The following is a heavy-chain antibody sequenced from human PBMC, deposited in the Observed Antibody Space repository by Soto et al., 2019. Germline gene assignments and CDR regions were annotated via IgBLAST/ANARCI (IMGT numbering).Heavy chain of an antibody. CDR3: ARAPLEMATILYFEC. Sequence: QVQLVQSGAEVKKPGSSVKVSCKASGDTFSRYAINWVRQAPGQGLEWMGGIVPIFGTANYAQKFQGRVTFTADESTTTAHMELSSLRSEDTAVYYCARAPLEMATILYFECWGQGTLVTVSS. D-gene: IGHD5-12*01. V-gene: IGHV1-69*12. CDR1: GDTFSRYA. J-gene: IGHJ4*02. CDR2: IVPIFGTA.